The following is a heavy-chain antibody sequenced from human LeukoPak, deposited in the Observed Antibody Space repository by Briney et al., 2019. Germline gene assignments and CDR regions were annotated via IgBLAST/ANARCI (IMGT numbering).Heavy chain of an antibody. CDR2: ISGSGGST. V-gene: IGHV3-23*01. Sequence: GGSLRLSCAASGFTFSSYAVSWVCQAPGKGLEWVSTISGSGGSTYYADSVKGRFTISRDNSKNTLYLQMNSLRAEDTAVYYCAKTGSYFNEIYFDYWGQGTLVTVSS. CDR3: AKTGSYFNEIYFDY. J-gene: IGHJ4*02. CDR1: GFTFSSYA. D-gene: IGHD1-26*01.